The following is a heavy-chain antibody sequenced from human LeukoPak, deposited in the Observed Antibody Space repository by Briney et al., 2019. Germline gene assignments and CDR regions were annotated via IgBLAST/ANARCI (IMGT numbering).Heavy chain of an antibody. CDR2: IYYSGST. Sequence: PSETLSLTCTVSGGSISSYYWSWIRQPPGKGLEWIGYIYYSGSTNYNPSLKSRVTISVDTSKNQFSLKLSSVTAADTAVYYCARVRSGSYFYDYWGQGTLVTVSS. CDR1: GGSISSYY. J-gene: IGHJ4*02. CDR3: ARVRSGSYFYDY. V-gene: IGHV4-59*01. D-gene: IGHD1-26*01.